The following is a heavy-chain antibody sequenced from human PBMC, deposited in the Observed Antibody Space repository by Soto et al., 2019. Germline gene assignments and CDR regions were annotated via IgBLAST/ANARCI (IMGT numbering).Heavy chain of an antibody. D-gene: IGHD3-22*01. CDR3: ESNRSGSKMDY. V-gene: IGHV4-31*03. Sequence: PSETLSLTCTVSGVSISGGGYYWTWIRQHPEKGLEWIGFVYYTGSTFYNPSLQSRVSISVDTSKNHFSLELNSMTAADTAIYFCESNRSGSKMDYWGQGTLVTVSS. CDR2: VYYTGST. CDR1: GVSISGGGYY. J-gene: IGHJ4*02.